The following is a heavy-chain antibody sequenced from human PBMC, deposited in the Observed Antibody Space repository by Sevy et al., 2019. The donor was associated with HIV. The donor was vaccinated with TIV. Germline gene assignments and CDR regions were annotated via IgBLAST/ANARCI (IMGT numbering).Heavy chain of an antibody. CDR1: GFTVSSNY. CDR3: ARAITMVRGVYPYDAFDI. J-gene: IGHJ3*02. V-gene: IGHV3-53*04. CDR2: IYSGGST. Sequence: GGSLRLSCAASGFTVSSNYMSWVRQAPGKGLEWVSVIYSGGSTYYADSVKGRFTISRHNSKNTLYLQMNSLRAEDTAVYYCARAITMVRGVYPYDAFDIWGQGTMVTVSS. D-gene: IGHD3-10*01.